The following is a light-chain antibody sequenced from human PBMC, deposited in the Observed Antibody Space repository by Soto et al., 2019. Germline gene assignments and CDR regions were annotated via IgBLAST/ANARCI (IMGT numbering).Light chain of an antibody. CDR1: QSISSW. CDR3: QQYNSYSSLT. CDR2: DAS. Sequence: DIKITQSPSSLSASVGDRFTLTCRASQSISSWLAWYQQKPGKAPKLLIYDASSLESGVPSRFSGSGSGTEFTLTISSLQPDDFATYYCQQYNSYSSLTFGGGTKVDIK. J-gene: IGKJ4*01. V-gene: IGKV1-5*01.